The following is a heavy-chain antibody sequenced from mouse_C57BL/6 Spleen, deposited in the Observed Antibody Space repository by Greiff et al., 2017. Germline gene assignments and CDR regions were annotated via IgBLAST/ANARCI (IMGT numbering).Heavy chain of an antibody. CDR3: ARLTTVGYAMDY. Sequence: EVQLQQSGPELVKPGASVKISCKASGYTFTDYYMNWVKQSHGKSLEWIGDINPNNGGTSYNQKFKGKATLTVDKSSSTAYMALRSLTSEDSAVYYCARLTTVGYAMDYWGQGTSVTVSS. CDR1: GYTFTDYY. V-gene: IGHV1-26*01. CDR2: INPNNGGT. J-gene: IGHJ4*01. D-gene: IGHD1-1*01.